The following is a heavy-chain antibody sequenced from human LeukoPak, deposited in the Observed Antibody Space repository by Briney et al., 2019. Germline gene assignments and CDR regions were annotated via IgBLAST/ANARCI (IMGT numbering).Heavy chain of an antibody. J-gene: IGHJ4*02. CDR1: GGSISSSSYY. CDR3: AVHHVWGSYRQNFDY. Sequence: PSETLSLTCTVSGGSISSSSYYWGWIRQPPGKGLEWIGSIYYSGSTYYNPSLKSRVTISVDTSKNQFSLNLSSVTAADTAVFYCAVHHVWGSYRQNFDYWGQGTLVTVSS. D-gene: IGHD3-16*02. V-gene: IGHV4-39*01. CDR2: IYYSGST.